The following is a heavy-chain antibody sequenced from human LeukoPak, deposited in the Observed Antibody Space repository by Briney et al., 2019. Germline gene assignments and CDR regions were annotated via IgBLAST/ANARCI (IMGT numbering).Heavy chain of an antibody. CDR2: ISASGERT. J-gene: IGHJ3*02. CDR3: AKAGPGTMTFDAFDI. Sequence: GGSLRLSCPASAFTFSNYVMSWVRQAPGEGLGWVSTISASGERTYHADSVRGRVTISRDNSKNTLHLQMNSLRADDTAVYYCAKAGPGTMTFDAFDIWGQGTVVTVSS. D-gene: IGHD3-22*01. V-gene: IGHV3-23*01. CDR1: AFTFSNYV.